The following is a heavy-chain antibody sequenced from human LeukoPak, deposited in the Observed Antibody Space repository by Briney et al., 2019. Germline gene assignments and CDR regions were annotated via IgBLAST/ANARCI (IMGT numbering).Heavy chain of an antibody. CDR2: ISSSSSTI. J-gene: IGHJ2*01. D-gene: IGHD3-3*01. CDR3: ARVGGENILEWSWDQVWYFDL. V-gene: IGHV3-48*04. Sequence: PGGSLRLSCAASGFTFSSYSMNWVRQAPGKGLEWVSYISSSSSTIYYADSVKGRFTISRDNAKNSLYLQMNSLRAEDTAVYYCARVGGENILEWSWDQVWYFDLWGRGTLLTVSS. CDR1: GFTFSSYS.